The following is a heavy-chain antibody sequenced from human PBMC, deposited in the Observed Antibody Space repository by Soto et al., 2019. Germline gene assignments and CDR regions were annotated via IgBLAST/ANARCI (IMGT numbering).Heavy chain of an antibody. J-gene: IGHJ3*02. CDR2: IYYSGST. D-gene: IGHD3-22*01. CDR3: ARDHTYYYDSSGQNAFDI. V-gene: IGHV4-30-4*02. CDR1: GGSISSGDYY. Sequence: PSDTLSLTCTVSGGSISSGDYYWSWIRQPPGRGLEWIGYIYYSGSTYYNPSLKSRVTISVDTSKNQFSLKLSSVTAADTAVYYCARDHTYYYDSSGQNAFDIWGQGTMVTVSS.